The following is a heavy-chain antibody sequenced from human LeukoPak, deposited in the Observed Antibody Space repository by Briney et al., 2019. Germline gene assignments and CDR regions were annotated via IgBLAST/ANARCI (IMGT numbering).Heavy chain of an antibody. CDR1: GFTFSSYG. V-gene: IGHV3-30*02. CDR3: ARGRAGYCSSTSCYGPD. D-gene: IGHD2-2*01. Sequence: PGGSRRLSCAASGFTFSSYGMHWVRQAPGKGLEWVAFIRYDGSNKYYADSVKGRFTISRDNAKNSLYLQMNSLRAEDTAVYYCARGRAGYCSSTSCYGPDWGQGTLVTVSS. CDR2: IRYDGSNK. J-gene: IGHJ4*02.